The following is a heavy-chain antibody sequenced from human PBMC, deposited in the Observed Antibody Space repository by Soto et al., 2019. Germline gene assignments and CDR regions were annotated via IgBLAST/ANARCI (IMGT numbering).Heavy chain of an antibody. CDR2: IWYDGSNK. V-gene: IGHV3-33*01. J-gene: IGHJ4*02. D-gene: IGHD2-21*02. CDR1: GFTFSSYG. Sequence: QVQLVESGGGVVQPGRSLRLSCAASGFTFSSYGMHWVRQAPGKGLEWVAVIWYDGSNKYYADSVKGRFTISRDNSKNTLYRQMNSLRAEDTAVYYCARVRLAYCGGYCYPDYWGQGTLVTVSS. CDR3: ARVRLAYCGGYCYPDY.